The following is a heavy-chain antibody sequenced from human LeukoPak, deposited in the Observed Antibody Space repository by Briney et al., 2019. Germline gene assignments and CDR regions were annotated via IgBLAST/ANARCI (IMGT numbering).Heavy chain of an antibody. D-gene: IGHD2-2*01. CDR2: IYYSGST. CDR1: GGSISSYY. J-gene: IGHJ4*02. V-gene: IGHV4-59*01. CDR3: ARNSDYCSSTSCYAL. Sequence: SQTLSLTCTVSGGSISSYYWSWIRQPPGKGLEWIGYIYYSGSTNYNPSLKSRVTISVDTSKNQFSLKLSSVTAADTAVYYCARNSDYCSSTSCYALWGQGTLVTVSS.